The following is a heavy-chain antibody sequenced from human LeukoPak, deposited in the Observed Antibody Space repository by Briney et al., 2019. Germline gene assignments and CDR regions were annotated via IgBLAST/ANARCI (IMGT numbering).Heavy chain of an antibody. J-gene: IGHJ4*02. V-gene: IGHV1-2*02. Sequence: ASVKVSCKASGYTCTGYYMHWVRQAPGQGLEWMGWINPNSGGTNYAQKFQGRVTMTRDTSISTAYMELSRLRSDDMAVYYCASPLSYYDSSGYDYWGQGTLVTVSS. CDR3: ASPLSYYDSSGYDY. CDR1: GYTCTGYY. CDR2: INPNSGGT. D-gene: IGHD3-22*01.